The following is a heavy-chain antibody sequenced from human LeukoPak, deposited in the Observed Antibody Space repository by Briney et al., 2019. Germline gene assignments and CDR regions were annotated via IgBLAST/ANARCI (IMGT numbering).Heavy chain of an antibody. J-gene: IGHJ2*01. V-gene: IGHV4-30-2*01. CDR1: GGSISSGGYY. D-gene: IGHD5-18*01. Sequence: SETLSLTCTVSGGSISSGGYYWSWIRQPPGKGLEWIGYIYHSGSTYYNPSLKSRVTVSVDRSKNQFSLKLSSVTAADTAVYYCARSTDSDSYGYEGVWYFDLWGRGSLVTVSS. CDR3: ARSTDSDSYGYEGVWYFDL. CDR2: IYHSGST.